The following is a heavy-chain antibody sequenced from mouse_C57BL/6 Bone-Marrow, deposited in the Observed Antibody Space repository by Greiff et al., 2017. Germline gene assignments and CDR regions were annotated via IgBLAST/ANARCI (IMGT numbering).Heavy chain of an antibody. CDR1: GYSFTGYF. V-gene: IGHV1-20*01. D-gene: IGHD2-12*01. CDR2: INPYNGDT. Sequence: VQLQQSGPELVKPGDSVKISCKASGYSFTGYFMNWVMQSHGKSLEWIGRINPYNGDTFYNQKFKGKATLTVDKSSSTAHMQLRSLTSEDSAVYYCARADYSYAMGYWGHRTSVTSSS. J-gene: IGHJ4*01. CDR3: ARADYSYAMGY.